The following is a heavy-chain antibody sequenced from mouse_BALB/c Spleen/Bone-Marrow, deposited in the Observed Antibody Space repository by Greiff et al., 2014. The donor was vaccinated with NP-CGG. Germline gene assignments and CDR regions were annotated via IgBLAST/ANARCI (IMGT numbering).Heavy chain of an antibody. CDR3: ARQGYYGKGDY. D-gene: IGHD2-1*01. CDR2: INPDSSTI. V-gene: IGHV4-1*02. Sequence: EVQVVESGGGLVQPGGSLKLSCAASGFDFSRYWMSWVRQAPGKGLEWIGEINPDSSTINYTPSLKDKFIISRDNAKNTLCLQMSKVRSEDTALYYCARQGYYGKGDYWGQGTTLTVSS. J-gene: IGHJ2*01. CDR1: GFDFSRYW.